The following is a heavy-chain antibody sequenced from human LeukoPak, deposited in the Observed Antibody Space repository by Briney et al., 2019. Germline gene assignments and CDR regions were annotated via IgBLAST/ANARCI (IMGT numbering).Heavy chain of an antibody. CDR2: ISTSTTYT. D-gene: IGHD5-18*01. J-gene: IGHJ4*02. Sequence: KPGGSLRLSCAASGLTFSTYSMNWVRQAPGKGLEYISTISTSTTYTYYADSVKGRFTISRDNAKNSLFLQMNSLRAEDTAVYYCATSPVYSYGHPYYFDYWGQGTLVTVSS. V-gene: IGHV3-21*01. CDR1: GLTFSTYS. CDR3: ATSPVYSYGHPYYFDY.